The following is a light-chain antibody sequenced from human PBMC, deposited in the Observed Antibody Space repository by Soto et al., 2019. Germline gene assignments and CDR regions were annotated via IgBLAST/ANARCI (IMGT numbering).Light chain of an antibody. V-gene: IGLV2-14*01. CDR3: SSYTNSSTYV. CDR2: EVS. J-gene: IGLJ1*01. Sequence: QSVLTQPASVSGSPGQSITISCTGTSSDVGGYNYASWYQQHPGKVPKLMIYEVSNRPSGVSNRFSGSKSGNTASLTISGLQAEDEADYYCSSYTNSSTYVFGTGTKVTVL. CDR1: SSDVGGYNY.